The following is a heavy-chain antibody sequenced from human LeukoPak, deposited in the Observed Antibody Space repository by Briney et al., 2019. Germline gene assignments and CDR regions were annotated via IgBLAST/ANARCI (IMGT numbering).Heavy chain of an antibody. V-gene: IGHV3-30*03. D-gene: IGHD5-12*01. CDR1: GFTFSSYG. Sequence: GGSLRLSCAASGFTFSSYGMHWVRQAPGRGLEWVTFISYDGSNNYYADSVKGRFTISRDNSKNTLYLQMNSLRTEDTAVYYVRTSTGGFWGQGTLVTVSS. J-gene: IGHJ4*02. CDR2: ISYDGSNN. CDR3: RTSTGGF.